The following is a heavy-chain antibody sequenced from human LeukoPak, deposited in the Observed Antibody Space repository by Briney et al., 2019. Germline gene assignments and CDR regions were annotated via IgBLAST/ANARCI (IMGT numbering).Heavy chain of an antibody. J-gene: IGHJ4*02. D-gene: IGHD1-26*01. V-gene: IGHV1-46*01. Sequence: ASVKVSCKASGYTFTSYYMHWVRQAPGQGLEWMGIINPSGGSTSYAQKFQGRVTITADKSTSTAYMELSSLRSEDTAVYYCARDIWEDSGSYSDYWGQGTLVTVSS. CDR2: INPSGGST. CDR3: ARDIWEDSGSYSDY. CDR1: GYTFTSYY.